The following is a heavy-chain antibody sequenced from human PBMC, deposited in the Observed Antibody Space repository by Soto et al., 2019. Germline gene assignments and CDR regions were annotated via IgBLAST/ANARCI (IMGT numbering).Heavy chain of an antibody. Sequence: SETLSLTCAVSGGSISSGGYSWSWIRQPPGKGLEWIGYIYHSGSTYYNPSLKSRVTISVDRSKNQFSLKLSSVTAADTAVYYCARGPIAVAHHYFDYWGQGTLVTVSS. CDR2: IYHSGST. D-gene: IGHD6-19*01. J-gene: IGHJ4*02. CDR3: ARGPIAVAHHYFDY. CDR1: GGSISSGGYS. V-gene: IGHV4-30-2*01.